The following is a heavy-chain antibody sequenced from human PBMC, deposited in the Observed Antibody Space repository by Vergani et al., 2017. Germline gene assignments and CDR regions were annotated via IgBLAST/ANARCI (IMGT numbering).Heavy chain of an antibody. CDR3: ARSRIYYGAGSPDY. CDR2: VSFRGDT. D-gene: IGHD3-10*01. J-gene: IGHJ4*02. V-gene: IGHV4-59*02. CDR1: GASVNSYY. Sequence: QVQLQQWGPGLVTPSGTLSLTCTVSGASVNSYYWSWIRQPPGKGLEWMGYVSFRGDTLYDPSVKGRMTISLNTSSNQFSLYLTSVTAADTAVYYCARSRIYYGAGSPDYWGQGTLVTVSS.